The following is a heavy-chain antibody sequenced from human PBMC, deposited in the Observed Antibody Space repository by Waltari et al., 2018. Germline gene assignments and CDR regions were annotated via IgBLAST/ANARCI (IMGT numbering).Heavy chain of an antibody. CDR3: AKPFYNWDDPLDS. Sequence: DVQLLASGGGLVPPGGSLNISCGSSGFTFNYYAINWVRRAPGTGLQWVAAITVNDATYHADSVKGRFTISRDTSKDTVFLQMNSLRAEDTALYYCAKPFYNWDDPLDSWGQGTLVTVSS. CDR2: ITVNDAT. J-gene: IGHJ4*02. D-gene: IGHD1-20*01. V-gene: IGHV3-23*01. CDR1: GFTFNYYA.